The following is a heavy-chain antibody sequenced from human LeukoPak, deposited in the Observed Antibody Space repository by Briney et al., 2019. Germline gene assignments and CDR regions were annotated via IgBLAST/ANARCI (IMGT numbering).Heavy chain of an antibody. V-gene: IGHV3-7*01. Sequence: GGSLRLSCAASGFTFSSYWMSWVRQAPGKGLEWVSNIKQDGSEKYYVDSVKGRFTISRDNAKNSLYLQMNSLRAEDTAVYCCARNNYDSSGYYGCYYYGMDVWGQGTTVTVSS. CDR3: ARNNYDSSGYYGCYYYGMDV. CDR2: IKQDGSEK. J-gene: IGHJ6*02. D-gene: IGHD3-22*01. CDR1: GFTFSSYW.